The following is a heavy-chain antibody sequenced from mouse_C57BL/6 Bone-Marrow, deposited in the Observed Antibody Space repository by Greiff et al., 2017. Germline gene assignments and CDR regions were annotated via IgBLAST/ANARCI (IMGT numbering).Heavy chain of an antibody. D-gene: IGHD2-2*01. CDR2: INPSSGYT. J-gene: IGHJ4*01. CDR1: GYTFPSYT. V-gene: IGHV1-4*01. CDR3: AKPLWLQYAMDY. Sequence: QVQLKQSGAELARPGASVKMSCKASGYTFPSYTMPWVKQRPGQGLEWIGYINPSSGYTKYNQKFKDKATLTADKSSSTAYMQLSSLTSEDSAVYYCAKPLWLQYAMDYWGQGTSVTVSS.